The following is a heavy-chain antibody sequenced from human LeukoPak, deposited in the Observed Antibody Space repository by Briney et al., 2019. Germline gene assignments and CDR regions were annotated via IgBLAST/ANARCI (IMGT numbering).Heavy chain of an antibody. J-gene: IGHJ6*02. V-gene: IGHV3-30*18. D-gene: IGHD2-21*02. CDR2: VSFDASKT. Sequence: PGRSLRLSCVASGFTFRNYGMHWVRQVPGKAPECVAVVSFDASKTYYRDSVKGRFTISRDDSKNTVFLQMDSPRVEDTALYHCVKRGGGDHGLDIWGQGTTVIVS. CDR3: VKRGGGDHGLDI. CDR1: GFTFRNYG.